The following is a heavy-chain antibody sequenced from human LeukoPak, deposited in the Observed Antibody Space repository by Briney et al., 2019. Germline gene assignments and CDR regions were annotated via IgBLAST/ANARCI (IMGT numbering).Heavy chain of an antibody. Sequence: SEPLSLTCAVYGGYLSGYHWSWIRQPPGKGLEWIGEIIHSGSTNYNPSLKSRVTISVDTSKSQFSRKLSSVTAADTAVYYCARAPLLRTLLFDYWGQGTLVTVSS. CDR1: GGYLSGYH. CDR2: IIHSGST. V-gene: IGHV4-34*12. J-gene: IGHJ4*02. CDR3: ARAPLLRTLLFDY. D-gene: IGHD3-22*01.